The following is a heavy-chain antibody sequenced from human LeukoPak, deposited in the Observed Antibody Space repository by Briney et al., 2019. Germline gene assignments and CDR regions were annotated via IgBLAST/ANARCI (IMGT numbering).Heavy chain of an antibody. J-gene: IGHJ1*01. CDR2: IIPILGIA. D-gene: IGHD3-22*01. CDR3: ARGDLEHYYYDSSGYENPPPAEYFQH. Sequence: ASVKVSCKASGGTFSSYAIGWVRQAPGQGLGWMGRIIPILGIANYAQKFQGRVTITADKSTSTAYMELSSLRSEDTAVYYCARGDLEHYYYDSSGYENPPPAEYFQHWGQGTLVTVSS. CDR1: GGTFSSYA. V-gene: IGHV1-69*04.